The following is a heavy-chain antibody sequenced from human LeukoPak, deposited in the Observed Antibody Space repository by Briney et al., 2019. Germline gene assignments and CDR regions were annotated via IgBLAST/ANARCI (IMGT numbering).Heavy chain of an antibody. Sequence: GSLRLSCATSGFTFHDYAMHWVRQAPGKGLEWVSLISGDGYSTYYADSVKGRFTISRDNRKNSLYLQMNSLRSDDIAFYYCAKDGYGDYDYWGQGTLVTVSS. J-gene: IGHJ4*02. CDR3: AKDGYGDYDY. V-gene: IGHV3-43*02. CDR1: GFTFHDYA. CDR2: ISGDGYST. D-gene: IGHD4-17*01.